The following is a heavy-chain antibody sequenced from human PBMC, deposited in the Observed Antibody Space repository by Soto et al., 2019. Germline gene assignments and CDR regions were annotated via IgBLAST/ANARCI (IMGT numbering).Heavy chain of an antibody. J-gene: IGHJ5*02. CDR2: ISHSGTS. V-gene: IGHV4-38-2*02. D-gene: IGHD5-12*01. CDR3: ARDTYSGYDFGL. Sequence: SSETLSLTCTVSGYSISSGYYWSWIRQTPGKGLEWIGSISHSGTSFYNPSLRSRVTISMDTSNNHFSLKLNSLTATDTAVYYCARDTYSGYDFGLWGQGTLVTVSS. CDR1: GYSISSGYY.